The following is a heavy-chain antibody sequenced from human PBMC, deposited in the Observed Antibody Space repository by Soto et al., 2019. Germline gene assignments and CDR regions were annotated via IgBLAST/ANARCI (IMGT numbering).Heavy chain of an antibody. V-gene: IGHV5-51*01. CDR3: ARTPAPFTIFGVVIPNWFDP. D-gene: IGHD3-3*01. J-gene: IGHJ5*02. CDR2: IYPGDSDT. CDR1: GYSFTSYW. Sequence: GESLKISCKGSGYSFTSYWIGWVRQMPGKGLEWMGIIYPGDSDTRYSPSFQGQVTISADKSISTAYLQWSSLKASDTAMYYCARTPAPFTIFGVVIPNWFDPWGQGTLVTVSS.